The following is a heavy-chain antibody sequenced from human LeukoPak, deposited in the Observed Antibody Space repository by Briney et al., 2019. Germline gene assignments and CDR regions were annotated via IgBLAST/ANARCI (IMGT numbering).Heavy chain of an antibody. Sequence: GASVKVSCKASGGTFISYAISWVRQAPGQGLEWMGGIIPIFGTANYAQKFQGRVTITADESTSTAYMELSSLRSEDTAVYYCAANPTDQRGQWLPLNFDYWGQGTLVTVSS. CDR1: GGTFISYA. J-gene: IGHJ4*02. V-gene: IGHV1-69*13. D-gene: IGHD6-19*01. CDR3: AANPTDQRGQWLPLNFDY. CDR2: IIPIFGTA.